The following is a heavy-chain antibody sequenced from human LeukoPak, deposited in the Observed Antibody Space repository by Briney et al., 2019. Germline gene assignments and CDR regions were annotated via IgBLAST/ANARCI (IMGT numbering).Heavy chain of an antibody. CDR1: GASISTYY. CDR2: IHASGST. CDR3: ARDIGSRV. V-gene: IGHV4-4*07. J-gene: IGHJ6*04. D-gene: IGHD1-26*01. Sequence: SETLSLTCTVSGASISTYYWSWFRQAAGTGLEWIGRIHASGSTYYNPSLQSRVSMSIDLSKNQFSLSLNSVTAADTAVFYCARDIGSRVWGKGTTVIVSS.